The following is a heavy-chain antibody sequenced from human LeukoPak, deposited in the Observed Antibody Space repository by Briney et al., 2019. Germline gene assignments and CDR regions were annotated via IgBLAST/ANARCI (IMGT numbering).Heavy chain of an antibody. CDR2: IYSGGST. Sequence: GGSLRLSCAASGFTFSSYGMSWVRQAPGKGLEWVSVIYSGGSTYYADSVKGRFTISRDNSKNTLYLQMNSLRAEDTAVYYCASRYTYGSGAFDIWGQGTMVTVSS. CDR1: GFTFSSYG. CDR3: ASRYTYGSGAFDI. V-gene: IGHV3-53*01. D-gene: IGHD6-25*01. J-gene: IGHJ3*02.